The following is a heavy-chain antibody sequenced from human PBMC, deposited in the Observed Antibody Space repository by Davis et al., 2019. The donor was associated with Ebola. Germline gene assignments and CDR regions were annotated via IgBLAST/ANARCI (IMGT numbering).Heavy chain of an antibody. CDR1: GSTFSDYW. J-gene: IGHJ5*02. D-gene: IGHD2-8*01. Sequence: PGGSLRLSCAASGSTFSDYWMSWVRQAPGKGLQWVANIKQDGSEKYYVASVKGRFTISRDNAKNSLYLQMNSLRAEDTAVYYCAKDDTNGNWFDPWGQGTLVTVSS. CDR2: IKQDGSEK. V-gene: IGHV3-7*04. CDR3: AKDDTNGNWFDP.